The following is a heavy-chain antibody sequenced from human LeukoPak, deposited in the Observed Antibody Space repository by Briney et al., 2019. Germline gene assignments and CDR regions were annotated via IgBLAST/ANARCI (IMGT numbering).Heavy chain of an antibody. Sequence: SVKVSCKASGGTFSSYAISWVRQAPGQGLEWMGGIIPIFGTANYAQKFQGRVTITADESTSTAYMELSSLRSEDTAVYYCARDRTAYYDSSGYYYYYGVDVWGQGTTVTVSS. V-gene: IGHV1-69*01. J-gene: IGHJ6*02. CDR1: GGTFSSYA. CDR2: IIPIFGTA. D-gene: IGHD3-22*01. CDR3: ARDRTAYYDSSGYYYYYGVDV.